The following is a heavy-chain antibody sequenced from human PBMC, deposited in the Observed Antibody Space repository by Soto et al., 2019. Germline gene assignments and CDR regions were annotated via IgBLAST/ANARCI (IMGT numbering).Heavy chain of an antibody. Sequence: SGTLSLTCAVSGGSVSSGTDYWSWIRQPPGKGLEWLGYVYYSGSTKYNPSLKSRVTISVDTSKNHFSLEVNSVTAADTALYYCAREXRYSDGNGYYYYYGMDVWGQGITVTVSS. CDR3: AREXRYSDGNGYYYYYGMDV. D-gene: IGHD2-8*01. V-gene: IGHV4-61*03. CDR1: GGSVSSGTDY. CDR2: VYYSGST. J-gene: IGHJ6*01.